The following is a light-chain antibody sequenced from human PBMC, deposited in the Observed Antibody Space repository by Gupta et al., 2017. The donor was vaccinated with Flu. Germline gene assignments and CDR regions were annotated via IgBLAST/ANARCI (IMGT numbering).Light chain of an antibody. CDR1: QGIGND. J-gene: IGKJ4*01. CDR2: AAS. Sequence: AIQMTQSPSSLSASVGDRVTLTCRASQGIGNDLGWYQQKPGKAPRLLIYAASSLQSGVPSRFSGSGSGTDFTLTISSLQPEDFATYYCLQDDNSPLTFGGGTKVEIK. CDR3: LQDDNSPLT. V-gene: IGKV1-6*01.